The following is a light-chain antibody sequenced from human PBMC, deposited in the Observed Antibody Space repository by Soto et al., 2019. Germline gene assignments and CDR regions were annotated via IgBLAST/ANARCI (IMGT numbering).Light chain of an antibody. Sequence: EIVMTQSRATLSVSPGERATLSCRASQSVSSNLAWYQQKPGQAPRLLIYGASTRATGIPARFSGSGSGTEFTLTISSLQSEDFAVYYCQQYNNWPRALTFGGGTKVEIK. CDR2: GAS. CDR3: QQYNNWPRALT. CDR1: QSVSSN. J-gene: IGKJ4*01. V-gene: IGKV3-15*01.